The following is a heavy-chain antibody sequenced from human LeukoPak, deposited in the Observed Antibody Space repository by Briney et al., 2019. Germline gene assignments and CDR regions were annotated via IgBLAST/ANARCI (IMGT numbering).Heavy chain of an antibody. Sequence: PGGSLRLSCAASGFTFSSYGMHWVRQAPGKGLEWLSYISGRGNYVDYAESLKGRITISRDNAKNSLYLQMNSLRAEDTAVYYCARSGIGATEIDYWGQGTLVTVSS. J-gene: IGHJ4*02. D-gene: IGHD6-13*01. CDR2: ISGRGNYV. CDR1: GFTFSSYG. CDR3: ARSGIGATEIDY. V-gene: IGHV3-21*06.